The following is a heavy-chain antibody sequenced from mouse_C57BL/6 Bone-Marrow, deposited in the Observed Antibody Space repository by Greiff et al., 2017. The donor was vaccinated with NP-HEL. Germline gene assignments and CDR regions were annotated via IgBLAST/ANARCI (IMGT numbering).Heavy chain of an antibody. Sequence: EVHLVESGGGLVQPGGSLKLSCAASGFTFSDYYMYWVRQTPEKRLEWVAYISNGGGSTYYPDTVKGRFTISRDNAKNTLYLQMSRLKSEDTAMYYCARDGYYTWFAYWGQGTLVTVSA. CDR2: ISNGGGST. V-gene: IGHV5-12*01. CDR1: GFTFSDYY. J-gene: IGHJ3*01. CDR3: ARDGYYTWFAY. D-gene: IGHD2-3*01.